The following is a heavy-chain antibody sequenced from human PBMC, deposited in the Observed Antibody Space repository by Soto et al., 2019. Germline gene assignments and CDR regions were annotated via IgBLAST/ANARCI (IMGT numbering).Heavy chain of an antibody. V-gene: IGHV1-8*01. CDR1: GYTFTSYD. Sequence: ASVKVSCKASGYTFTSYDINWVRQATGQGLEWMGWMNPNSGNTGYAQKFQGRVTMARNTSISTAYMELSSLRSEDTAVYYCARGPSWLSYYYYGMDVWGQGTTVTVSS. D-gene: IGHD5-12*01. CDR2: MNPNSGNT. CDR3: ARGPSWLSYYYYGMDV. J-gene: IGHJ6*02.